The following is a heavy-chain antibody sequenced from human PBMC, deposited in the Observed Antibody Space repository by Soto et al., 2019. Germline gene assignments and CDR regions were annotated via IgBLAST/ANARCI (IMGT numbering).Heavy chain of an antibody. Sequence: SETLSLTCAVYGVSFSGYYWSWIRQPPGKGLEWIGEINHSGSTNYNPSLKSRVTISVDTSKNQFSLKLSSVTAADTAVYYCARGGSTSCYRRVAFDIWGQGRMVTVSS. V-gene: IGHV4-34*01. D-gene: IGHD2-2*01. CDR2: INHSGST. CDR1: GVSFSGYY. J-gene: IGHJ3*02. CDR3: ARGGSTSCYRRVAFDI.